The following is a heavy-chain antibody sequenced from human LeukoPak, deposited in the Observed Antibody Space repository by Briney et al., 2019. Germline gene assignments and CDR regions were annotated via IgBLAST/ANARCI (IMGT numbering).Heavy chain of an antibody. V-gene: IGHV3-23*01. CDR3: ASRPIAAAAGYFDL. D-gene: IGHD6-13*01. Sequence: GGSLRLSCAASGFTFSRYAMTWVRQAPGKGLEWVSTIVGNGGSTYYADSVKGRFTISRDNSKNTLYLQMNSLRAEDTAVYYCASRPIAAAAGYFDLWGRGTLVTVSS. CDR2: IVGNGGST. J-gene: IGHJ2*01. CDR1: GFTFSRYA.